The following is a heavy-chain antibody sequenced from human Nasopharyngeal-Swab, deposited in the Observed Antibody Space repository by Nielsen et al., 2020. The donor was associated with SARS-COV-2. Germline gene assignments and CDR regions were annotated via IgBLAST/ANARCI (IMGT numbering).Heavy chain of an antibody. V-gene: IGHV1-18*01. J-gene: IGHJ6*03. CDR2: ISAYNGNT. D-gene: IGHD5-12*01. Sequence: WVRQAPGQGLEWMGWISAYNGNTNYAPKLQGRATMTTDTSTSTGYMELRSLRSDDTAVYYCARRGASGHGQGSYYCYYDYMDVWGKGTTVTVSS. CDR3: ARRGASGHGQGSYYCYYDYMDV.